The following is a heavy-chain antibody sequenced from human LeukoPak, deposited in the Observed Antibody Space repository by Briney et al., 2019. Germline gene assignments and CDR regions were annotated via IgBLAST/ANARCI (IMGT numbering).Heavy chain of an antibody. J-gene: IGHJ4*02. CDR3: VRTPPNWGFDY. Sequence: ASVKVSCKASGYTFTSHDINWVRQATGQGLEWMGWMSPNSGDTGYAQKFQGRVTMTSDSSISTAYMELSSLRSEDTAIYYCVRTPPNWGFDYWGQGALVTVSS. V-gene: IGHV1-8*01. CDR1: GYTFTSHD. CDR2: MSPNSGDT. D-gene: IGHD7-27*01.